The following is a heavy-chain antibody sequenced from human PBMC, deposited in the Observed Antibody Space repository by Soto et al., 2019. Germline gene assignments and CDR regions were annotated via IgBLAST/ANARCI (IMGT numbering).Heavy chain of an antibody. CDR2: ISYTGST. CDR3: ARAPIHFLFDP. Sequence: PAETLSLTCTFSCDSLISYGNYWTWILQPPGKDLEWIGYISYTGSTHYTPSDRSRVSISMDTSKNQFSLQLSSVTAADTAVYYCARAPIHFLFDPWGQGILVTVSS. D-gene: IGHD3-3*01. J-gene: IGHJ5*02. V-gene: IGHV4-30-4*01. CDR1: CDSLISYGNY.